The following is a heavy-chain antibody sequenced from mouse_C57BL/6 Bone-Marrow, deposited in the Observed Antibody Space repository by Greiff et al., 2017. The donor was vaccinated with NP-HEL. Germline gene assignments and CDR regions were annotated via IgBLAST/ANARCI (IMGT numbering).Heavy chain of an antibody. CDR1: GYTFTDYE. D-gene: IGHD1-1*01. V-gene: IGHV1-15*01. J-gene: IGHJ3*01. CDR2: IDPETGGT. CDR3: TRYPITTVVATEAY. Sequence: QVQLQQSGAELVRPGASVTLSCKASGYTFTDYEMHWVKQTPVHGLEWIGAIDPETGGTAYHQKFKGKAILTADKSSSTAYMELRSLTSENSAVYYCTRYPITTVVATEAYWGQGTLVTVSA.